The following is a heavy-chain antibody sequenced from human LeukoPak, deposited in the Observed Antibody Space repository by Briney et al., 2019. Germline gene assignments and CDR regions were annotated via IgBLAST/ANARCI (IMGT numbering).Heavy chain of an antibody. CDR3: AKDPYSGSFEYFQH. V-gene: IGHV3-30*18. CDR1: GFTFSSYG. CDR2: VSHDGSKK. D-gene: IGHD1-26*01. Sequence: GGSLRLSCAASGFTFSSYGMHWVRQAPGKGLEWVAVVSHDGSKKYYADSVKGRFTISRDNSKNTLYLQMNSLRDEDTAVYYCAKDPYSGSFEYFQHWGQGTLVTVSS. J-gene: IGHJ1*01.